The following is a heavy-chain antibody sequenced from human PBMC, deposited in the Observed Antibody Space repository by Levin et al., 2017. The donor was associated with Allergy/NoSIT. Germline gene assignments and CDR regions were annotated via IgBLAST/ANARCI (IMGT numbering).Heavy chain of an antibody. CDR3: ARDSGIAVAGPRAWYFDL. V-gene: IGHV4-4*02. D-gene: IGHD6-19*01. CDR2: IYHSGST. CDR1: GDSISSSNW. Sequence: SETLSLTCAVSGDSISSSNWWSWVRLPPGKGLEWIGEIYHSGSTNYNPSLKSRVTISVDKSKNQFSLKLSSVTAADTAVYYCARDSGIAVAGPRAWYFDLWGRGTLVTVSS. J-gene: IGHJ2*01.